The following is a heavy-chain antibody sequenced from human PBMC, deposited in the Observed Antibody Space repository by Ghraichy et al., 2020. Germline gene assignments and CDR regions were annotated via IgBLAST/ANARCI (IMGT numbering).Heavy chain of an antibody. V-gene: IGHV1-69*13. CDR2: IIPIFGTA. CDR3: ARVPECSSTSCYEIYGMDV. D-gene: IGHD2-2*01. CDR1: GGTFSSYA. Sequence: SVKVSCKASGGTFSSYAISWVRQAPGQGLEWMGGIIPIFGTANYAQKFQGRVTITADESTSTAYMELSSLRSEDTAVYYCARVPECSSTSCYEIYGMDVWGQGTTVTVSS. J-gene: IGHJ6*02.